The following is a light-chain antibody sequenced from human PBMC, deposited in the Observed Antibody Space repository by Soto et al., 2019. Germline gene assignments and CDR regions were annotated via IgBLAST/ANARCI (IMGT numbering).Light chain of an antibody. CDR2: GAS. J-gene: IGKJ1*01. CDR1: QSVSSSY. V-gene: IGKV3-20*01. Sequence: EIVLTQSPGTLSLSPGERATLSCRASQSVSSSYLAWYQQKPGQAPMLLIYGASSRATGIPDRVTGSGSGTDFTLTISVLEPGDFAVYYCQQSGRTFGQGTKVEIK. CDR3: QQSGRT.